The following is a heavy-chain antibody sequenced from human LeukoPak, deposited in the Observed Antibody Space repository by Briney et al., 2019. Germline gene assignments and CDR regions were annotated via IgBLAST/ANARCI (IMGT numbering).Heavy chain of an antibody. V-gene: IGHV1-46*01. Sequence: GASVKVSCKASGYTFTSYYMHWVRQAPGQGLEWMGIINPSGCSTSYAQKFQGRVTMTRDRSTNTVYMELSSLRSEDTAVYYCARDLGAHDYGDYEDGDWFDPWGQGTLVTVSS. J-gene: IGHJ5*02. D-gene: IGHD4-17*01. CDR3: ARDLGAHDYGDYEDGDWFDP. CDR1: GYTFTSYY. CDR2: INPSGCST.